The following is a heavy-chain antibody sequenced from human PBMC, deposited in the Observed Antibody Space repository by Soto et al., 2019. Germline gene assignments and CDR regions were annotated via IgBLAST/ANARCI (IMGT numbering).Heavy chain of an antibody. CDR3: ASGIAVAGAFDI. CDR2: IYPGDSDT. D-gene: IGHD6-19*01. J-gene: IGHJ3*02. CDR1: GYSFTIYW. Sequence: GXSLKISYKGSGYSFTIYWLRWMRQMPGKGLEWMGIIYPGDSDTRYSPSFQGQVTISADKSISTAYLQWSSLKASDTAMYYCASGIAVAGAFDIWGQGTMVTVSS. V-gene: IGHV5-51*01.